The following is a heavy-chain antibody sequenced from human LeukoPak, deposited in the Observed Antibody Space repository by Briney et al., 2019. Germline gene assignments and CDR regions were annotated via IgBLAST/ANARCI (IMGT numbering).Heavy chain of an antibody. D-gene: IGHD5-12*01. V-gene: IGHV3-66*02. J-gene: IGHJ4*02. CDR2: IYSGGST. CDR3: AVDLVATTAFDY. Sequence: GGSLRLYCSASGFTVSSNYMSWVRQAPGKGLEWVSVIYSGGSTYYADSVKGRFTISRDNSKNTLYLQMNSLRAQDAAVYYCAVDLVATTAFDYCGQGTLVTVSS. CDR1: GFTVSSNY.